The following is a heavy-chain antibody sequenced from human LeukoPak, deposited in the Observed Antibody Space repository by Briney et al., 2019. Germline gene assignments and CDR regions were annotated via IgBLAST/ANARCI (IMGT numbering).Heavy chain of an antibody. J-gene: IGHJ4*02. Sequence: ASVKVSCKASGYTFTGYYMHWVRQAPGQGLEWMGWINPNSGGTNYAQKFQGRVTMTRDTSISTAYMELSRLRSDDTAVYYCARRWGGYCSGGSCYYEYYFDYWGQGTLVTVSS. CDR3: ARRWGGYCSGGSCYYEYYFDY. V-gene: IGHV1-2*02. CDR2: INPNSGGT. D-gene: IGHD2-15*01. CDR1: GYTFTGYY.